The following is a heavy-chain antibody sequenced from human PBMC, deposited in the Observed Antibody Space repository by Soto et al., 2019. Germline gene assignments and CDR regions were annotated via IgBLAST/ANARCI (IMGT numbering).Heavy chain of an antibody. J-gene: IGHJ4*02. CDR1: GGSISSGCYY. V-gene: IGHV4-39*01. CDR3: ARRGRYGDFGRYFDP. CDR2: IYFSGTT. Sequence: SETLSLTCPVSGGSISSGCYYWSWIRQHPGGGLEWIGSIYFSGTTYYNRSLKSRVTMSVDASENQFSLKLSSVTAADTAVYYCARRGRYGDFGRYFDPWGQGTLVTVSS. D-gene: IGHD4-17*01.